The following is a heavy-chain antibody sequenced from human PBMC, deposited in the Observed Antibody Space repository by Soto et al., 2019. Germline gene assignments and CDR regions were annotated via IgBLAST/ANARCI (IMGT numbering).Heavy chain of an antibody. D-gene: IGHD2-8*01. Sequence: PSETLSLTCTVSGGSISSYYWSWIRQPPGKGLEWIGYIYYSGSTNHNPSLKSRVTISVDTSKNQFSLKLSSVTAADTAVYYCARYCTNGVCDYYGMDVWGQGTTVTVSS. CDR2: IYYSGST. J-gene: IGHJ6*02. CDR3: ARYCTNGVCDYYGMDV. V-gene: IGHV4-59*01. CDR1: GGSISSYY.